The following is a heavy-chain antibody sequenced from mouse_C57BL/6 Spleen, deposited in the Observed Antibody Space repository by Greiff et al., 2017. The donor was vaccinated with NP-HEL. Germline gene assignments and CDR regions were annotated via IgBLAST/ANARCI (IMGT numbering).Heavy chain of an antibody. V-gene: IGHV1-54*01. Sequence: VQLQQSGAELVRPGTSVTVSCKASGYAFTNYLIEWVKQRPGQGLEWIGVINPGSGGTNYNEKFKGKATLTADKSSSTAYMQLSSLTSEDSAVYFCARGIRYAMDYWGQGTSVTVSS. J-gene: IGHJ4*01. D-gene: IGHD3-2*02. CDR2: INPGSGGT. CDR1: GYAFTNYL. CDR3: ARGIRYAMDY.